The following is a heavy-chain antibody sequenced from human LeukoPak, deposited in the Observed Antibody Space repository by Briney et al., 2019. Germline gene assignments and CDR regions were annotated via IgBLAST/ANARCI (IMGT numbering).Heavy chain of an antibody. V-gene: IGHV3-33*06. CDR1: GFTFSSYG. CDR3: AKDREDSAMISGVFDL. CDR2: IWYGGSIK. Sequence: GGSLRLSCAASGFTFSSYGMHWVRQAPGKGLEWVAVIWYGGSIKYYADSVKGRFTISRDNSKNTVSLQLSSLRVEDTAVYFCAKDREDSAMISGVFDLWGRGTLVTVSS. D-gene: IGHD5-18*01. J-gene: IGHJ2*01.